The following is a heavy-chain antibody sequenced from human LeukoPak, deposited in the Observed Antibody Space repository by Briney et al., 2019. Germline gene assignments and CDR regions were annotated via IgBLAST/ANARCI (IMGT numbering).Heavy chain of an antibody. D-gene: IGHD2-15*01. V-gene: IGHV4-34*01. Sequence: GSLRLSCAASGFIFSSYWMSWIRQPPGKGLEWIGEINHSGSTNYNPSLKSRVTISVDTSKNQFSLKLSSVTAADTAVYYCARVSPDDYCSGGSCYEYFDYWGQGTLVTVSS. CDR2: INHSGST. J-gene: IGHJ4*02. CDR1: GFIFSSYW. CDR3: ARVSPDDYCSGGSCYEYFDY.